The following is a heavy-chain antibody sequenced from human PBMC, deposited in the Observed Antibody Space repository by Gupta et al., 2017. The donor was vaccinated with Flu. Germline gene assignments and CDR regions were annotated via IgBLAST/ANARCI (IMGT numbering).Heavy chain of an antibody. V-gene: IGHV2-26*01. Sequence: QVTLKESGPVLVKTTETLTLTCTVSGFSLSNARMGVSWIRQPPGKALEWLAHIFSNDEKAYSTSLKSRLTISKDTSKSQVVLTMTNMDPVDTATYDCARRTAGIDYGGQGTLVTVSS. J-gene: IGHJ4*02. CDR1: GFSLSNARMG. CDR2: IFSNDEK. CDR3: ARRTAGIDY. D-gene: IGHD2-21*02.